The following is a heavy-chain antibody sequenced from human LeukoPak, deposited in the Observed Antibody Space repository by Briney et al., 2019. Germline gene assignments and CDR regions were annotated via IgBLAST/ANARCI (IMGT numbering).Heavy chain of an antibody. CDR2: IYTSGST. CDR3: ARAEYYYDSSGYYGGPAALDY. J-gene: IGHJ4*02. V-gene: IGHV4-61*02. D-gene: IGHD3-22*01. CDR1: GGSISSGSYY. Sequence: SETLSLTCTVSGGSISSGSYYWSWIRQPAGKGLEWIGRIYTSGSTNYNPSLKSRVTIPVDTSKNQFSLKLSSVTAADTAVYYCARAEYYYDSSGYYGGPAALDYWGQGTLVTVSS.